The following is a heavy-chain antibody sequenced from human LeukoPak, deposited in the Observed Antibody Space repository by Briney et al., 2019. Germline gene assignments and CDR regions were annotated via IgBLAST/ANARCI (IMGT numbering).Heavy chain of an antibody. V-gene: IGHV1-2*02. CDR2: IDPHSGGT. Sequence: ASVKVSCKASGYIFSAYYMHWVRQAPGQGLEWMGWIDPHSGGTNYAQRFQGRVTMTRETSISTAYMELRRLRSDDTAVYYCAREYYDNSGRKHGFDIWGEGRMVAVCS. J-gene: IGHJ3*02. D-gene: IGHD3-22*01. CDR1: GYIFSAYY. CDR3: AREYYDNSGRKHGFDI.